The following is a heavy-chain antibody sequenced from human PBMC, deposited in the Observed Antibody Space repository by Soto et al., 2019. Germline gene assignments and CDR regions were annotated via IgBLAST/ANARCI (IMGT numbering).Heavy chain of an antibody. J-gene: IGHJ4*02. CDR2: IWYDGSNK. D-gene: IGHD6-13*01. Sequence: QVQLVEPGGGVVQPGRSLRLSCAASGFTFSSYGMHWVRQAPGKGLEWVAVIWYDGSNKYYADSVKGRFTISRDNSKNXXYLQMISLRAEDTALYYCARDKISAAVYGPYCFDYWGQGTLVTVSS. CDR3: ARDKISAAVYGPYCFDY. V-gene: IGHV3-33*01. CDR1: GFTFSSYG.